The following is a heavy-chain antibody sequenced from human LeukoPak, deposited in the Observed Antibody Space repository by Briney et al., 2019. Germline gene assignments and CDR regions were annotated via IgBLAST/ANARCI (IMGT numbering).Heavy chain of an antibody. Sequence: ASVKVSCKASGYTFTGYYMHWVRQAPGQGLEWMGWISAYNGNTNYAQKLQGRVTMTTDTSTSTAYMELRSLRSDDTAVYYCERRIYYDSSGYYDMYYFDYWGQGTLVTVSS. D-gene: IGHD3-22*01. CDR2: ISAYNGNT. J-gene: IGHJ4*02. V-gene: IGHV1-18*04. CDR3: ERRIYYDSSGYYDMYYFDY. CDR1: GYTFTGYY.